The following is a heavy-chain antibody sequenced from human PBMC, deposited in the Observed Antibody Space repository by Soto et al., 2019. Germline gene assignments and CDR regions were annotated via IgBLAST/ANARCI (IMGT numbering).Heavy chain of an antibody. Sequence: SETLSLTXTVSGGSISRGDYYWSWIRQPPGKGLEWIGYISYSGSTYYNPSLKSRVTISVDTSKNQFSLKLSSVTAADTAVYYCAREYSYGLYYFDYWGQGTLVTVSS. CDR2: ISYSGST. D-gene: IGHD5-18*01. CDR1: GGSISRGDYY. CDR3: AREYSYGLYYFDY. J-gene: IGHJ4*02. V-gene: IGHV4-30-4*01.